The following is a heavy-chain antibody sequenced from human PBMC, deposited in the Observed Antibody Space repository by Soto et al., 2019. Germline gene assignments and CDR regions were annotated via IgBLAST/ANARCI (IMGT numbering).Heavy chain of an antibody. CDR2: IYYSGST. J-gene: IGHJ5*02. V-gene: IGHV4-31*03. D-gene: IGHD2-8*01. Sequence: TLSLTCTVSGGSISSGGYYWRWIRQHPGKGLEWIGYIYYSGSTYYNPSLKSRVTISVDTSKNQFSLKLSSVTAADTAVYYCAKGYCTNGVCYTNWFDPWGQGTLVTVSS. CDR1: GGSISSGGYY. CDR3: AKGYCTNGVCYTNWFDP.